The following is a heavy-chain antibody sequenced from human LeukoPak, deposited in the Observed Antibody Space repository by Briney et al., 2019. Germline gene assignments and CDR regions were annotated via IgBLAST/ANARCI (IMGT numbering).Heavy chain of an antibody. Sequence: GGSLRLSCAASGFTFSDFAMIWVRQAPGKGLEWVSSISSSSSYIYYADSVKGRFTISRDNAKNSLYLQMISLRAEDTAVYYCAKSGYNRFDYWGQGTLVTVSS. CDR2: ISSSSSYI. CDR3: AKSGYNRFDY. V-gene: IGHV3-21*04. D-gene: IGHD5-24*01. CDR1: GFTFSDFA. J-gene: IGHJ4*02.